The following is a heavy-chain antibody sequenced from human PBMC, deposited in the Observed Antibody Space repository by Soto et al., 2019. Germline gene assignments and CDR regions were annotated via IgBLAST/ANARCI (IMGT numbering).Heavy chain of an antibody. CDR3: ARDLVAVSGGVYSSSSGGYFFDF. V-gene: IGHV3-11*01. Sequence: QVQLVESGGGLVKPGGSLRLSCAASGFTFSDYYMSWIRQAPGKGLEWVSYISNSGRTLYYADSMKGRLTISRDNAKNSLFLQLNILSSEDTAVYYCARDLVAVSGGVYSSSSGGYFFDFWGQGTLVTVSS. CDR2: ISNSGRTL. CDR1: GFTFSDYY. J-gene: IGHJ4*02. D-gene: IGHD6-6*01.